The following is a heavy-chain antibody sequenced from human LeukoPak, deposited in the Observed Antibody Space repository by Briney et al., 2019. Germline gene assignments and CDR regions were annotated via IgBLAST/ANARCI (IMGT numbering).Heavy chain of an antibody. V-gene: IGHV5-51*01. Sequence: GESLKISCRGSGYSSTSYCSSWVRQMPGKGLEWMGVVYPGDADNRYNPSFQGQVTISADKSISTAYLQWSSLKASDTAMYYCARRSAVTYYGMEVWGQGNTVTVSS. CDR3: ARRSAVTYYGMEV. J-gene: IGHJ6*02. CDR1: GYSSTSYC. D-gene: IGHD4-17*01. CDR2: VYPGDADN.